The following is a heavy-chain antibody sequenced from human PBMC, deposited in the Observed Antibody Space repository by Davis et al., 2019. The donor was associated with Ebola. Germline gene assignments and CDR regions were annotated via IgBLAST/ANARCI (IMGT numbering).Heavy chain of an antibody. CDR1: GYTFTSYG. V-gene: IGHV1-18*01. Sequence: AASVKVSCKASGYTFTSYGISWVRQAPGQGLEWMGWISAYNGNTNYAQKLQGRVTMTTDTSTSTAYMELRSLRSDDTAVYYCARDPGYSSSWYDPYYYYYGMDVWGQGTTVTVSS. CDR3: ARDPGYSSSWYDPYYYYYGMDV. J-gene: IGHJ6*02. D-gene: IGHD6-13*01. CDR2: ISAYNGNT.